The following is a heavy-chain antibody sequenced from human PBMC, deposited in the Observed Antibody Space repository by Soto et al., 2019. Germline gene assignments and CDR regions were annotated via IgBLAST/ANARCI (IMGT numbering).Heavy chain of an antibody. Sequence: QVQLVQSGAEVKKPGASVKVSCKASGYMFPSYGITWVRQAPGQGLEWMGWISGYNGNTNYAQKFQGRVTLTTDAATTTAYLELRSLTSCDTALYFCARVHRKNVVVVAAAYYDYYRDVWGKGTTVTVSS. CDR2: ISGYNGNT. CDR3: ARVHRKNVVVVAAAYYDYYRDV. CDR1: GYMFPSYG. J-gene: IGHJ6*03. V-gene: IGHV1-18*01. D-gene: IGHD2-15*01.